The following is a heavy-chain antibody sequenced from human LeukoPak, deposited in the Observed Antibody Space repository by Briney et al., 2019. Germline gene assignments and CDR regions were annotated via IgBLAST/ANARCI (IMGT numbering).Heavy chain of an antibody. J-gene: IGHJ4*02. CDR2: IYTSGST. CDR3: ARASYSYDINGWVPFDY. CDR1: GNSISSGDNY. V-gene: IGHV4-61*02. Sequence: PSQTLSLACTVSGNSISSGDNYWSWIRQPAGKGLEWIGRIYTSGSTNYNPSLKSRVTISGDTSKNQFSLRLSSVTAADTAVYYCARASYSYDINGWVPFDYWGQGTLVTVSS. D-gene: IGHD3-22*01.